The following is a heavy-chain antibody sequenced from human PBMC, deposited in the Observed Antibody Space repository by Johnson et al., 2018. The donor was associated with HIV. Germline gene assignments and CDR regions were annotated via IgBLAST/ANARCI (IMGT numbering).Heavy chain of an antibody. V-gene: IGHV3-43*01. CDR2: ISWDGGSK. Sequence: VQLVESGRVVVQPGGSLRLSCAASGFTFDDYTMHWVRQAPRKGLEWVSLISWDGGSKYYADSVKGRLTICRDNNKNSLYMQMNSLRAEDTAVYYCARDGEDSTSSSGAFDIWGQGTMVTVSS. CDR3: ARDGEDSTSSSGAFDI. D-gene: IGHD6-6*01. CDR1: GFTFDDYT. J-gene: IGHJ3*02.